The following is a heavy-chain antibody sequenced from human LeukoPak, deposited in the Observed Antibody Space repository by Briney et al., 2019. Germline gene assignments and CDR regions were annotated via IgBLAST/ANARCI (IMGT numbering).Heavy chain of an antibody. V-gene: IGHV3-23*01. CDR1: GFTFSRHS. CDR2: ISGNSVST. Sequence: GGSLRLSCAASGFTFSRHSMSWVRQAPGKGLEWVSGISGNSVSTYYADSVKGRFTISRDNSKNTLFLQMSSLRAEDTAVYYCARAYSSSWYDFWGQGTLVTVSS. J-gene: IGHJ5*01. D-gene: IGHD6-13*01. CDR3: ARAYSSSWYDF.